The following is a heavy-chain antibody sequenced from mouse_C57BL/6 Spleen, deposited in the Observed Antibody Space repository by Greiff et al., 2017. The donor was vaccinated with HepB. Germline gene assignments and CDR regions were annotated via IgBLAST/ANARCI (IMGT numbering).Heavy chain of an antibody. CDR1: GFSLTSYG. D-gene: IGHD1-1*01. V-gene: IGHV2-4*01. J-gene: IGHJ3*01. CDR2: IWSGGST. CDR3: AKSYGRALAY. Sequence: VQLQQSGPGLVQPSQSLSITCTVSGFSLTSYGVHWVRQPPGKGLEWLGVIWSGGSTDYNAAFISRLSISKDNSKSQVFFKMNSLQADDTAIYYCAKSYGRALAYWGQGTLVTVSA.